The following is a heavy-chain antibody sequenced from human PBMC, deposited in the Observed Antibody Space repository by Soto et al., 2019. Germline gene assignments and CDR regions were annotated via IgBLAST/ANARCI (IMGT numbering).Heavy chain of an antibody. CDR1: GGSISSGGYS. CDR3: ATFNDYGDFDY. CDR2: IYHSGST. J-gene: IGHJ4*02. D-gene: IGHD4-17*01. Sequence: PSETLSLTCTVSGGSISSGGYSWSWIRQPPGKGLEWIGYIYHSGSTYYNPSLKSRVTISVDRSKNQFSLKLSSVTAADTAVYYCATFNDYGDFDYWGQGTLVTVSS. V-gene: IGHV4-30-2*01.